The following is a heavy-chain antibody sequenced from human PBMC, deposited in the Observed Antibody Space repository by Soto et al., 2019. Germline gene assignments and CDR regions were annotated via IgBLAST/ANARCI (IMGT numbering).Heavy chain of an antibody. V-gene: IGHV1-46*01. CDR2: INPSGGST. J-gene: IGHJ6*02. CDR1: GYTFTSYY. CDR3: ASGYGSYYYYYGMDV. D-gene: IGHD3-10*01. Sequence: ASVKVSCKASGYTFTSYYMHWVRQAPGQGLGWMGIINPSGGSTSYAQKFQGRVTMTRDTSTSTVYMELSSLRSEDTAVYYCASGYGSYYYYYGMDVWGQGTTVTVSS.